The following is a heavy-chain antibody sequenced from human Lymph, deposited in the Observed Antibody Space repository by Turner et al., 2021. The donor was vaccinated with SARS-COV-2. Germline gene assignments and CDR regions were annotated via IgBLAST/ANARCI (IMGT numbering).Heavy chain of an antibody. CDR3: ATVLCTGSSCYYYGMDV. CDR1: GYTLTELS. J-gene: IGHJ6*02. Sequence: QVQLVQSGAEVKKHGASVKVSCKVSGYTLTELSMHWVRQAPGKGLEWMGVFDPEDGEIIYAQKFQGRVTMTEDTSTDTAYMELSSLRSEDTAVYYCATVLCTGSSCYYYGMDVWGQGTTVTVSS. V-gene: IGHV1-24*01. CDR2: FDPEDGEI. D-gene: IGHD2-15*01.